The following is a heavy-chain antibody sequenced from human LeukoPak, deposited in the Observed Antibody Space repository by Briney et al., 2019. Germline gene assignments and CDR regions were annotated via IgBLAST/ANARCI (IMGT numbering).Heavy chain of an antibody. D-gene: IGHD7-27*01. CDR3: AKDGNWARFEN. CDR1: GFAFSNYG. Sequence: GGSLRLSCAASGFAFSNYGMNWVRQAPGKGLEWVSGITGSGGTTYYTDSVKGRFTISRDNSKNTLYLQMNSPRAEDTAAYYCAKDGNWARFENWGQGTLVTVSS. J-gene: IGHJ4*02. V-gene: IGHV3-23*01. CDR2: ITGSGGTT.